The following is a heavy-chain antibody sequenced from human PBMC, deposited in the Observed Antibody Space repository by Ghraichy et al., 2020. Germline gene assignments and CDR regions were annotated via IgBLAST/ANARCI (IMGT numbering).Heavy chain of an antibody. V-gene: IGHV3-30*04. J-gene: IGHJ4*02. Sequence: GESLRLSCAASGFTFNSYAMHWVRQAPGKGLEWVAVISYDGSNKYYADSVKGRFTISRDNSKNTLYLQMNSLRAEDTAVYYCARDRGVSGSFVDYWGQGTLVTVSS. CDR2: ISYDGSNK. D-gene: IGHD6-6*01. CDR1: GFTFNSYA. CDR3: ARDRGVSGSFVDY.